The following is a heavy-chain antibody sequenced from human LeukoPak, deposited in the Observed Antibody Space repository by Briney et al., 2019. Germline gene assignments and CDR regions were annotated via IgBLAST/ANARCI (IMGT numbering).Heavy chain of an antibody. CDR1: GFTFSSYS. CDR2: IYYSGST. J-gene: IGHJ4*02. V-gene: IGHV4-59*01. D-gene: IGHD6-19*01. Sequence: PGGSLRLSCAASGFTFSSYSMHWVRQAPGKGLEWIGYIYYSGSTNYNPSLKSRVTISVDTSKNQFSLKLSSVTAADTAVYYCARATIAVANFDYWGQGTLVTVSS. CDR3: ARATIAVANFDY.